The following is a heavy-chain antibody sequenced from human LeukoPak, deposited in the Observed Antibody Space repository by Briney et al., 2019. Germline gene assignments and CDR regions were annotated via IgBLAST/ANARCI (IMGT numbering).Heavy chain of an antibody. CDR3: AKDVGSYSSSSYYDY. Sequence: GGSLRLSCAASGFTFDDYAMHWVRQAPGKGLEWVSGISWNSGSIGYADSVKGRFTISRDNAKNSLNLQMNSLRTEDMALYYCAKDVGSYSSSSYYDYWGQGTLVTVSS. D-gene: IGHD6-13*01. CDR1: GFTFDDYA. V-gene: IGHV3-9*03. J-gene: IGHJ4*02. CDR2: ISWNSGSI.